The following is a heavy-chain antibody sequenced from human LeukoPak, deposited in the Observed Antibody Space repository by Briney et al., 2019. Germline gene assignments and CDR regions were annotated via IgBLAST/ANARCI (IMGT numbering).Heavy chain of an antibody. CDR1: GFTFSNAW. V-gene: IGHV3-15*01. D-gene: IGHD2-15*01. CDR2: IKSKTDGGTT. CDR3: TTVSVVVITATRGGY. J-gene: IGHJ4*02. Sequence: NPGGSLRLSCAASGFTFSNAWMSWVRQAPGKGLEWVGRIKSKTDGGTTDYAAPVKGRFTISRDDSKNTLYLQMNNLKTEDTAVYYCTTVSVVVITATRGGYWGQGTLVTVSS.